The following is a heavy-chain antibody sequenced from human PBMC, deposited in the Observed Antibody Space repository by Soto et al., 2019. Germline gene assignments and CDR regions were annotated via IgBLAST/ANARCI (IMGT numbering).Heavy chain of an antibody. V-gene: IGHV1-8*01. Sequence: ASMKVSCKASGYTFTSYDINWVRQATGQGLEWMGWMNPNSGNTGYAQKFQGRVTMTRDTSITTAYMELSRLRSDDTAVYYCAMTSAAGKYYYGMDVWGQGTTVTVSS. D-gene: IGHD6-13*01. J-gene: IGHJ6*02. CDR2: MNPNSGNT. CDR1: GYTFTSYD. CDR3: AMTSAAGKYYYGMDV.